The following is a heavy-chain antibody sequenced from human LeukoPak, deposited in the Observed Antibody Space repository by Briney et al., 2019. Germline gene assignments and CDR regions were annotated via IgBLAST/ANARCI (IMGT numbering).Heavy chain of an antibody. CDR3: AIIGHYYDSSGPSDY. V-gene: IGHV1-2*06. D-gene: IGHD3-22*01. CDR2: INPNSGGT. Sequence: ASVKVSCKASGYTFTGYYMHWVRQAPGQGLEWMGRINPNSGGTNYAQKFQGRVTMTRDTSISTAYMELSRLRSDDTAVYYCAIIGHYYDSSGPSDYWGQGTLVTVSS. CDR1: GYTFTGYY. J-gene: IGHJ4*02.